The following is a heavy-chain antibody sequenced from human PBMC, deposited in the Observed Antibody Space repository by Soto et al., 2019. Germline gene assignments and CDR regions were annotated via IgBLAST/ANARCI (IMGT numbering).Heavy chain of an antibody. D-gene: IGHD5-12*01. CDR3: AHGPSPSGGYERIDH. V-gene: IGHV3-23*01. Sequence: EVQLLESGGGLVQPGGSLRLSCAASGFTFSSYAMSWVRQAPGKGLEWVSGITGSGSATHYAGSVKGRSTISRDNSRNTLYLQMNSRGGEDTAVYYCAHGPSPSGGYERIDHWGLGALVAVSS. CDR2: ITGSGSAT. J-gene: IGHJ4*02. CDR1: GFTFSSYA.